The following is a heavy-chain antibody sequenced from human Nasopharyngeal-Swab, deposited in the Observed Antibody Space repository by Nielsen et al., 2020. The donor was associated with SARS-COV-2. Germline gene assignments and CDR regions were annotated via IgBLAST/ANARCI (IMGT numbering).Heavy chain of an antibody. V-gene: IGHV4-39*01. D-gene: IGHD1-26*01. CDR2: IYYSGLT. CDR1: GGSISSSSYY. CDR3: ARHVGGSYGRDFDY. J-gene: IGHJ4*02. Sequence: SATLSLTCTVSGGSISSSSYYWGWIRQPPGKGLEWIGSIYYSGLTYYNPSLKSRVTISVDTSKNQFSLKLSSVTAADTAVYYCARHVGGSYGRDFDYWGQGTLVTVSS.